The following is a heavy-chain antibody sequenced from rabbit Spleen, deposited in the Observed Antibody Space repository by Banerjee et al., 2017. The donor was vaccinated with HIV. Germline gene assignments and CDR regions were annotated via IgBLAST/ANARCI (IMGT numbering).Heavy chain of an antibody. CDR3: ARDLVTAIGWNFAL. CDR1: GVSFSDKDV. J-gene: IGHJ3*01. Sequence: QEQLVQSGGGLVQPEGSLTLTCKASGVSFSDKDVMCWVRQAPGKGLEWITCINIATGKSVSASWVSGRFIMSRTSSTTVTLQMTSLTAADTATYFCARDLVTAIGWNFALWGQGTLVTVS. D-gene: IGHD7-1*01. V-gene: IGHV1S45*01. CDR2: INIATGKS.